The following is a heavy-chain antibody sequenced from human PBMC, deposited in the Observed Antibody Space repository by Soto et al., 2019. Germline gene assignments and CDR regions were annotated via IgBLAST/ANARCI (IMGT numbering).Heavy chain of an antibody. J-gene: IGHJ6*02. D-gene: IGHD7-27*01. V-gene: IGHV3-23*01. CDR3: AKDGVNWGWGVYGMDV. Sequence: GGSLRLSCAASGFTFSTYAMTWVRQAPGRGLEWVSSISGSGDSTYYADSVKGRFTISRDNSKNTLYLQMNSLRAEDKAVYYFAKDGVNWGWGVYGMDVWGQGTTVTVSS. CDR1: GFTFSTYA. CDR2: ISGSGDST.